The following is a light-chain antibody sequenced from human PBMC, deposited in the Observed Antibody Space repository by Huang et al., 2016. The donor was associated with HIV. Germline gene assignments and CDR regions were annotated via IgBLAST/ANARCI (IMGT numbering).Light chain of an antibody. CDR2: AAS. V-gene: IGKV1-39*01. CDR1: QGISSY. Sequence: DIQMTQSPSSLSASVGVSLRVTITCRASQGISSYLNWYQQKPGKAPKLLIYAASTLQSGVPSRFSGSGSGTDFTLTISSLQPADSATYYCQETYSIPYTFGQGTKLEIK. J-gene: IGKJ2*01. CDR3: QETYSIPYT.